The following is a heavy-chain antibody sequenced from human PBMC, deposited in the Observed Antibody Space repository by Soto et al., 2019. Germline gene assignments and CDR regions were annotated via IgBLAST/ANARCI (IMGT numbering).Heavy chain of an antibody. J-gene: IGHJ5*02. CDR2: ISWNSGNI. D-gene: IGHD6-6*01. CDR3: VKASTYSSSQGWFDP. Sequence: GGSLRLSCAASGFSFDCYAMNWVRQPPGKGLEWVSGISWNSGNIDYADSVKGRFTISRDNAKNSLYLQMNSLRAADTALYYCVKASTYSSSQGWFDPWGQGTTVTVSS. V-gene: IGHV3-9*01. CDR1: GFSFDCYA.